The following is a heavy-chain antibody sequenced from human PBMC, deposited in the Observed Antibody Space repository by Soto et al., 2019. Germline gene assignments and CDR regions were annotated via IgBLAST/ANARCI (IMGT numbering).Heavy chain of an antibody. CDR3: ASSFTVTDAIGD. CDR2: INAGNGNT. J-gene: IGHJ4*02. D-gene: IGHD2-2*02. V-gene: IGHV1-3*01. CDR1: GYTFTSYA. Sequence: VASVKVSCKASGYTFTSYAMHWVRQAPGQRLEWMGWINAGNGNTKYSQKFQGRVTITRDTSASTAYMELSSLRSEDTAVYYCASSFTVTDAIGDWGQGTLVTGSS.